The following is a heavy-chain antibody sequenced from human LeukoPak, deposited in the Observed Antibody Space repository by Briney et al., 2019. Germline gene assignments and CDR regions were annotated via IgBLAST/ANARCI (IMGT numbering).Heavy chain of an antibody. CDR1: GFTFRSYA. J-gene: IGHJ6*03. CDR3: ARDHPILYGDYGYCHYYMDV. CDR2: ISGSGDST. D-gene: IGHD4-17*01. Sequence: GGSLRLSCAASGFTFRSYAMSWVRQAPGKGLEWVSVISGSGDSTYYADSVKGRFTISRDNAKNSLFLQMKSLRADDTAVYYCARDHPILYGDYGYCHYYMDVWGKGTTVTVSS. V-gene: IGHV3-23*01.